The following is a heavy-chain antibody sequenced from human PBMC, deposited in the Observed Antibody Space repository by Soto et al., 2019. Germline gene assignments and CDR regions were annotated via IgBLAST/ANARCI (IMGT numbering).Heavy chain of an antibody. Sequence: QVQLQESGPGLVKPSETLSLTCTVSGASITTFYWSWIRQPPGRGLEWIGYISDSGRTDYIPSLKSRVTISVDTSKNHFSLKVSSVTAADTSVYYCARRLRGWDHRMAYFDYWGQGTLVTVSS. CDR3: ARRLRGWDHRMAYFDY. CDR1: GASITTFY. D-gene: IGHD1-26*01. CDR2: ISDSGRT. J-gene: IGHJ4*02. V-gene: IGHV4-59*01.